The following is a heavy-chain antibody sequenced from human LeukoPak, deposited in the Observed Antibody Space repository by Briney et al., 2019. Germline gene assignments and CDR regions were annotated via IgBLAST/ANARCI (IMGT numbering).Heavy chain of an antibody. Sequence: PGGSLRLSCAASGFTFSGYWMSWVRQAPGKGLEWVALIKSDGTEKYHVDSVKGRFTISRDNAKNSLYLPMNSLRADDTAVYYCARNTRYSLDIWGQETVVTVSS. V-gene: IGHV3-7*04. CDR2: IKSDGTEK. CDR3: ARNTRYSLDI. J-gene: IGHJ3*02. CDR1: GFTFSGYW. D-gene: IGHD2-15*01.